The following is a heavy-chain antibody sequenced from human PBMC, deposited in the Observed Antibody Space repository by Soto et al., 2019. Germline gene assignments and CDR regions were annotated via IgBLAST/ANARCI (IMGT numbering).Heavy chain of an antibody. V-gene: IGHV3-48*03. D-gene: IGHD5-18*01. Sequence: GGSLRLSCAVSGFTFSSYEMNWVRQAPGRGLEWISYISSSGSTVFYADSVKGRFTVSRDNARNSLYLQMNSLRAEDTAVYYCARAPRGYGYVGEYYFDYWGQGTPVTVSS. CDR3: ARAPRGYGYVGEYYFDY. CDR1: GFTFSSYE. CDR2: ISSSGSTV. J-gene: IGHJ4*02.